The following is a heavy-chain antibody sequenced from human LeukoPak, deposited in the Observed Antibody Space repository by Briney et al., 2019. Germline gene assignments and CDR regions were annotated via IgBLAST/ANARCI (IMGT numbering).Heavy chain of an antibody. V-gene: IGHV4-34*01. Sequence: SETLSLTCAGYGGSFSGYYWSWIRQPPGKGLEWIGEINHSGSTNYNPSLKSRVTISVDTSKNQFSLKLGSVTAADTAVYYCARGYSSSSWYYYYGMDVWGQGTTVTVSS. CDR2: INHSGST. D-gene: IGHD6-13*01. J-gene: IGHJ6*02. CDR3: ARGYSSSSWYYYYGMDV. CDR1: GGSFSGYY.